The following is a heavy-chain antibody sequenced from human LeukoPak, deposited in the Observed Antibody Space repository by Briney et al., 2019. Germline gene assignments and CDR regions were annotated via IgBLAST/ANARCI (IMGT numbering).Heavy chain of an antibody. CDR2: VSYDGTNK. V-gene: IGHV3-30*14. J-gene: IGHJ4*02. Sequence: PGGSLRLSCAASGFTFSNYAMLWVRQAPGKGLEWVAVVSYDGTNKYYADSVKGRFTISRDNSKNTLYLQMNSLRAEDTAVYYCARDASRGGYWGQGTLVTVSS. CDR3: ARDASRGGY. CDR1: GFTFSNYA. D-gene: IGHD3-16*01.